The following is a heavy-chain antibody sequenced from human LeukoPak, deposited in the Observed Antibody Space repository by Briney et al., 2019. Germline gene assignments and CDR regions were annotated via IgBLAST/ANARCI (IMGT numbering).Heavy chain of an antibody. CDR1: GFTFSSYS. V-gene: IGHV3-21*01. J-gene: IGHJ4*02. Sequence: PGGSLRLSCAASGFTFSSYSMNWVRQAPGKGLEWVSSISSSRSYIYYADSVKGRLTISRDNAKNSLYLQMNSLRTEDTAIYYCARVSYVRGVTVYYFDHWGQGTLVTVSS. D-gene: IGHD3-10*02. CDR3: ARVSYVRGVTVYYFDH. CDR2: ISSSRSYI.